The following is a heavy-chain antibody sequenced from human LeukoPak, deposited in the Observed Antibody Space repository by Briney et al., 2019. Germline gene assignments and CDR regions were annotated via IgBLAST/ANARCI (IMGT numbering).Heavy chain of an antibody. CDR2: INPTSGDT. D-gene: IGHD1-14*01. Sequence: ASVKVSCKASGYTFTGHYMHWVRQAPQQGLEWMGWINPTSGDTYSAQKLQGRDTMTTDTSISTAYMELSRLRSDDTAVYYCARLITDDAFDIWGQGTMVTVST. CDR3: ARLITDDAFDI. J-gene: IGHJ3*02. CDR1: GYTFTGHY. V-gene: IGHV1-2*02.